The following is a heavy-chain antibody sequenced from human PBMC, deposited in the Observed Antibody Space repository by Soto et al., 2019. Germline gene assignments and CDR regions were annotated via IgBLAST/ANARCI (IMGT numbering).Heavy chain of an antibody. CDR3: AKPGTIFGVVIPNFDY. J-gene: IGHJ4*02. D-gene: IGHD3-3*01. V-gene: IGHV3-30*18. Sequence: GGSLRLSCAASGFTFSSYGMHWVRQAPGKGLEWVAVISYDGSNKYYADSVKGRFTISRDNSKNTLYLQMNSLRAEDTAVYYCAKPGTIFGVVIPNFDYWGQGTLVTVSS. CDR1: GFTFSSYG. CDR2: ISYDGSNK.